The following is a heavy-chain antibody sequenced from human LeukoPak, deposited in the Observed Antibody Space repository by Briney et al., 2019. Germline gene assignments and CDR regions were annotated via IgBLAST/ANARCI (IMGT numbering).Heavy chain of an antibody. D-gene: IGHD2/OR15-2a*01. J-gene: IGHJ5*02. CDR1: GGTFSSYA. CDR2: INPNSGGT. Sequence: ASVKVSCKASGGTFSSYAISWVRQAPGQGLEWMGWINPNSGGTNYTQKFQGRVTMTRDTSISTAYMELSRLRSDDTAVCYCARDPGINWFDPWGQGTLVTVSS. CDR3: ARDPGINWFDP. V-gene: IGHV1-2*02.